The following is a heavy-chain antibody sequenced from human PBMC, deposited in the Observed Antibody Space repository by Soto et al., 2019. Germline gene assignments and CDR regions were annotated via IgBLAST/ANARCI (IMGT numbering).Heavy chain of an antibody. D-gene: IGHD3-3*01. V-gene: IGHV3-23*01. CDR3: AKGRAITVYGVDILFDY. Sequence: GGSLRLSCKASGFSFSYYAMTWVRQAPGKGLEWVSVISGSGDNTFYAASVKGRFAISRDNSKNVLYLQMNSLSADDAAVYFCAKGRAITVYGVDILFDYWGLGTLVTVSS. CDR2: ISGSGDNT. CDR1: GFSFSYYA. J-gene: IGHJ4*01.